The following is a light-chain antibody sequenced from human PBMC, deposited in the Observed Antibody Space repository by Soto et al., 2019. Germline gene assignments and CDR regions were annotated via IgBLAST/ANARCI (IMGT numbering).Light chain of an antibody. CDR1: HFVSSRS. V-gene: IGKV3-11*01. CDR3: QQRSNWPRT. CDR2: DAS. Sequence: DIVLTQSPGPLSLSPVASATLLCRASHFVSSRSLAWYQQKPGQAPRLLIYDASNRATGIPARFSGSGSGTDFTLTISSPEPEDFAVYYCQQRSNWPRTFGQGTKVDI. J-gene: IGKJ1*01.